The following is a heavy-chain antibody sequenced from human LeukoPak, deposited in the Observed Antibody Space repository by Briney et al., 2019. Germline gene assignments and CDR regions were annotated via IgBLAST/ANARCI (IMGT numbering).Heavy chain of an antibody. D-gene: IGHD2-15*01. CDR2: IYYSGST. CDR1: GGSISRSNYY. V-gene: IGHV4-61*03. Sequence: SETLSLTCTVSGGSISRSNYYWGWIRQPPGKGLEWIGYIYYSGSTKYDPSLKSRVTISVDTSKNYFSLKLSSVTAADTAVYYCARIGGLCSGNSCYSGWFDSWGQGTLVTVSS. J-gene: IGHJ5*01. CDR3: ARIGGLCSGNSCYSGWFDS.